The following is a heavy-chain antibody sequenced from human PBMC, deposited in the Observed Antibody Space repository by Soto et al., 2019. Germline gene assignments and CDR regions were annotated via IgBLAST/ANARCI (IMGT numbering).Heavy chain of an antibody. D-gene: IGHD6-19*01. V-gene: IGHV3-48*02. CDR1: GFVFSDDD. CDR2: IDSSSVKR. Sequence: PGGSLRLSCTVSGFVFSDDDMNWVRQAPGRGLEWLSYIDSSSVKRYHADSVMGRFTISRDNGRNSLYLQMNSLRDEDTALYYCARDFGRGWYYFDNWGLGT. J-gene: IGHJ4*02. CDR3: ARDFGRGWYYFDN.